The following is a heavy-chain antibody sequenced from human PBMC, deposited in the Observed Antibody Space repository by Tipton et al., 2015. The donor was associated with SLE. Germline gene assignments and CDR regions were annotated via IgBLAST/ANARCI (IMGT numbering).Heavy chain of an antibody. CDR2: ISGSGGTR. D-gene: IGHD3-10*01. J-gene: IGHJ6*02. CDR3: ASLLWFRVYYYGMDV. CDR1: GFTFSSFD. Sequence: SLRLSCAASGFTFSSFDMNWVRQAPGKGLEWVSYISGSGGTRYYADSVKGRFTISRDNAKNTLYLQMNSLRAGDTAVYYCASLLWFRVYYYGMDVWGQGTTVTVSS. V-gene: IGHV3-48*03.